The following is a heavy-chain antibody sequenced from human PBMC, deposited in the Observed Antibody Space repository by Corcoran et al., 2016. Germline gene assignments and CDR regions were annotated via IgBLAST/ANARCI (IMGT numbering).Heavy chain of an antibody. V-gene: IGHV1-46*01. J-gene: IGHJ4*02. CDR1: GYTFSSYH. D-gene: IGHD6-6*01. CDR2: INPGGGST. CDR3: ARKRGSSSSLDY. Sequence: QVQLVQSGAEVKKPGASVKVSCKAFGYTFSSYHMHWVRQAPGQGLDWMGIINPGGGSTNYAQEFQGRVTMTSDTSTDTVYMELSSLRSEDTAVYYCARKRGSSSSLDYWGQGTLVTVSS.